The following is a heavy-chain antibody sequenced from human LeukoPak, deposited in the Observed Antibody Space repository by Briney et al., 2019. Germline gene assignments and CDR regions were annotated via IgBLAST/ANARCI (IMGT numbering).Heavy chain of an antibody. V-gene: IGHV3-33*06. CDR1: GLTFSSYG. J-gene: IGHJ4*02. D-gene: IGHD3-3*01. Sequence: GGPLKLSCAASGLTFSSYGRPWFRKAQGKGLGGVAVIWYDGSNKYYADSVKGRFTISRDNSKNTLYLQMNSLRAEDTAVYYCAKEGQYYAAFFDYWGQGTLVTVSS. CDR2: IWYDGSNK. CDR3: AKEGQYYAAFFDY.